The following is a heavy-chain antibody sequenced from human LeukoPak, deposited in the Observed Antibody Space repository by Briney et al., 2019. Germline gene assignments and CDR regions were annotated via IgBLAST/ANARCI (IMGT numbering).Heavy chain of an antibody. D-gene: IGHD4-17*01. CDR1: GFTVSSNY. V-gene: IGHV3-53*01. CDR2: IYSGGST. J-gene: IGHJ4*02. CDR3: ARDNGDYLGSGFDY. Sequence: QTGGFLRLSCAASGFTVSSNYMSWVRQAPGKGLEWVSVIYSGGSTYYADSVKRRFTISRDNSKNTLYLQMNSLRAEDTAIYYCARDNGDYLGSGFDYWGQGTLVTVSS.